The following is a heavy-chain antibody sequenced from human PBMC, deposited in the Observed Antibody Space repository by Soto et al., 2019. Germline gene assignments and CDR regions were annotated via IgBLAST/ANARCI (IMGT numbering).Heavy chain of an antibody. CDR1: GDSISSGDSY. CDR2: IYYIGSP. Sequence: QVQLQESGPGLVKPSQTLSLTCTVSGDSISSGDSYWSWIRQAPGKGLEWLGYIYYIGSPYHNPSLKSRLSISVDPSNNQFSLELRSVTAADTAVYYCVRDRMVRGVQPLDVWGQGTTVIVSS. J-gene: IGHJ6*02. CDR3: VRDRMVRGVQPLDV. D-gene: IGHD3-10*01. V-gene: IGHV4-30-4*08.